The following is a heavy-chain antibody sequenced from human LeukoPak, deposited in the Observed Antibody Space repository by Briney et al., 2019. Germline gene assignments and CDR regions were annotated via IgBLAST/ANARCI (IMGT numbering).Heavy chain of an antibody. J-gene: IGHJ4*02. V-gene: IGHV3-7*01. CDR1: GFTVSSNY. D-gene: IGHD5-18*01. Sequence: GGSLRLSCAASGFTVSSNYMSWVRQAPGKGLEWVANIKKDGSEKYYVDSVKGRFTISRDNAKTSLYLQMNSLRAEDTAVYFCARALSGITGYTYGRGIDYWGQGTLVTVSS. CDR3: ARALSGITGYTYGRGIDY. CDR2: IKKDGSEK.